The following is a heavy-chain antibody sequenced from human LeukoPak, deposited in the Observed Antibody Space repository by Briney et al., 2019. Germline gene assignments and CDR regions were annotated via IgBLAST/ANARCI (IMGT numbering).Heavy chain of an antibody. V-gene: IGHV4-34*01. CDR1: GASFSGSY. D-gene: IGHD2-15*01. CDR2: INHGGTT. CDR3: AREACSSGTCDAFDI. Sequence: SETLSLTCAVFGASFSGSYWSWIRQPPGRGLEWIGEINHGGTTNYNPSLKSRVTMSVDTSKNQFSLKPNSVTAADTAVYYCAREACSSGTCDAFDIWGQGTMVTVSS. J-gene: IGHJ3*02.